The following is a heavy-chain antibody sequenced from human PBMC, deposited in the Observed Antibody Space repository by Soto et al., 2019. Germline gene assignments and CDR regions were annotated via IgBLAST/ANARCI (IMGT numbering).Heavy chain of an antibody. CDR2: NYYSGVT. V-gene: IGHV4-39*01. CDR1: GGSISSSSDY. J-gene: IGHJ4*02. D-gene: IGHD2-15*01. Sequence: QLLLQESGPGLVKPSETLSLTCTVAGGSISSSSDYWGWIRQPPGKGLEWIGSNYYSGVTYYNPSLKSRVAISVDTSKNQFSLKVNSVTAADTAVYYCASGGSRPQILDHWGQGTLVTVSS. CDR3: ASGGSRPQILDH.